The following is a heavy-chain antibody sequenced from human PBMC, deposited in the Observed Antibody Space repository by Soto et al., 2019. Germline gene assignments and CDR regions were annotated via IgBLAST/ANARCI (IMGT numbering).Heavy chain of an antibody. V-gene: IGHV4-30-4*01. J-gene: IGHJ4*02. D-gene: IGHD2-15*01. CDR2: IYYSGST. Sequence: PSETLSLTCTVSGGSISSGDYYWSWIRQPPGKGLEWIGYIYYSGSTYYNPSLKSRVTISVDTSKNQFSLKLSSVTAADTAVYYCARARGARYFDYWGQGTLVTAPQ. CDR3: ARARGARYFDY. CDR1: GGSISSGDYY.